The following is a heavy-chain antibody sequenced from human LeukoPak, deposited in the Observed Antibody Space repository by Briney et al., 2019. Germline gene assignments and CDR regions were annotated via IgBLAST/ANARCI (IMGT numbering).Heavy chain of an antibody. CDR1: GGTFISYA. CDR3: ARAVHYDSSGYTLTPYFDY. Sequence: SVKVSCKASGGTFISYAISWVRQAPGQGLEWMGRIILIFGTANYAQKFQGRVTITTDESTSTAYMELSSLRSEDTAVYYCARAVHYDSSGYTLTPYFDYWGQGTLVTVSS. CDR2: IILIFGTA. V-gene: IGHV1-69*05. D-gene: IGHD3-22*01. J-gene: IGHJ4*02.